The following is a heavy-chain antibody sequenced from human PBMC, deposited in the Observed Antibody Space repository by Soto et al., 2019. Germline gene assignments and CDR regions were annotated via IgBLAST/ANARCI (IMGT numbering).Heavy chain of an antibody. CDR3: ARLLRYPMGAFHF. V-gene: IGHV2-5*01. D-gene: IGHD3-9*01. CDR2: IYWNGDQ. Sequence: QITLKESGPTLVKPTQTLTLTCTFSGFSLSTSGVGVGWIRQPPGQALDWLALIYWNGDQRYSPSLKNRLTITKDTPKNQVVLSMTNVDPADTATYYCARLLRYPMGAFHFWGQGTRVTVSS. CDR1: GFSLSTSGVG. J-gene: IGHJ3*01.